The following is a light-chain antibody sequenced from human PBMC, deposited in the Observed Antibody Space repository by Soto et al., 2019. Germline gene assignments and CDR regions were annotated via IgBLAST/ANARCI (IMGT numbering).Light chain of an antibody. CDR3: QQYENVPYT. CDR1: QDISNH. V-gene: IGKV1-33*01. Sequence: DIQMTQSPSSLSAAVGDKVTISCQASQDISNHLNWFQQKPGKAPELLIYQAFNLETGVPSRFSGSGSGTEFTFTISSLQPEDIATYYCQQYENVPYTFGQGTKLEIK. J-gene: IGKJ2*01. CDR2: QAF.